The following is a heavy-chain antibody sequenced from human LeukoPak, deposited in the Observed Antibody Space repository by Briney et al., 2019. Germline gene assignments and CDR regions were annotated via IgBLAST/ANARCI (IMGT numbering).Heavy chain of an antibody. D-gene: IGHD6-13*01. CDR2: ISDKGGNT. V-gene: IGHV3-64*02. J-gene: IGHJ4*02. CDR3: TRRAAADTFYSDY. CDR1: GFTFSRYA. Sequence: GGSLRLSCAASGFTFSRYAMHWVRQAPEKGLEYVAAISDKGGNTKYADSVKGRFTISRDNSKNTLYLQMGSLRAEDMAVYYCTRRAAADTFYSDYWGRGILVTASS.